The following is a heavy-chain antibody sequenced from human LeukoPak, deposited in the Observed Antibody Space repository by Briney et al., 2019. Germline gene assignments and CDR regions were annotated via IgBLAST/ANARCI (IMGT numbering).Heavy chain of an antibody. CDR1: GGSIXSSSYY. CDR3: ARHFTYYYGSEVDY. V-gene: IGHV4-39*01. J-gene: IGHJ4*02. Sequence: SETLSLTCTVSGGSIXSSSYYWGWIRQPXXXGLEXXGSIYYSGSTYYNPSLKSRVTISVDTSKNQFSLKLSSVTAADTAVYYCARHFTYYYGSEVDYWGQGTLVTVSS. D-gene: IGHD3-10*01. CDR2: IYYSGST.